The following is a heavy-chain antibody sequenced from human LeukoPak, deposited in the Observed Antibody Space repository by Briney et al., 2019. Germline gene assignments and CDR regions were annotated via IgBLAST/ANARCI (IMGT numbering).Heavy chain of an antibody. CDR1: GFTFSSYA. V-gene: IGHV3-23*01. D-gene: IGHD3-16*01. J-gene: IGHJ3*01. CDR3: AKDPLALRLGAFDS. CDR2: IRGSGDST. Sequence: GGPLRLSCAASGFTFSSYAMTWVRQAPGKGLEWVSSIRGSGDSTYYADSVKGRFTISRDNSKSTLHLQMNSLRVEDTAVYYCAKDPLALRLGAFDSWGQGTMVTVSS.